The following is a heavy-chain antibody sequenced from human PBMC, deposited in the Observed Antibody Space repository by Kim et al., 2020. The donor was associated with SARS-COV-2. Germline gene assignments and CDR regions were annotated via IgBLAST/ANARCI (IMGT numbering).Heavy chain of an antibody. D-gene: IGHD5-12*01. V-gene: IGHV3-11*01. Sequence: GDSVYYADPVKGRFTISRDNAKNSLYLQMNSLRADATAVYYCARIYDGGDYWGQGTLVTVSS. CDR3: ARIYDGGDY. CDR2: GDSV. J-gene: IGHJ4*02.